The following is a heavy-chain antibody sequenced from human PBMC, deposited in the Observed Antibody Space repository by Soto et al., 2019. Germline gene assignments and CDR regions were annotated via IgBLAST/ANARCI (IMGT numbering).Heavy chain of an antibody. CDR2: IEYNAKNR. CDR1: GFTFNSSG. Sequence: QVQLVESGGGVVQPGTSLRLSCTASGFTFNSSGIHWVRQAPGKGLEWLALIEYNAKNRFYADSVKGRFSISRDNSRNTVYLQVNGLRAEDTAVYDCAREVDDYCSGTRCFHYYGLDVWGQGTMVIVSS. CDR3: AREVDDYCSGTRCFHYYGLDV. J-gene: IGHJ6*02. V-gene: IGHV3-33*05. D-gene: IGHD2-15*01.